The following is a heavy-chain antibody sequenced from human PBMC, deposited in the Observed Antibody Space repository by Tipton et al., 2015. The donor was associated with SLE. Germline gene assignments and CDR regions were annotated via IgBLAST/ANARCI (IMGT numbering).Heavy chain of an antibody. CDR3: ARQGQQLVRPYYYGMDV. Sequence: LRLTCTVSGGSISSYYWSWIRQPPGKGLEWIGYIYYSGSTNYNPSLKSRVTISVDTSKNQFSLKLSSVTAADTAVYYCARQGQQLVRPYYYGMDVWGQGTTVTVSS. J-gene: IGHJ6*02. D-gene: IGHD6-13*01. CDR2: IYYSGST. CDR1: GGSISSYY. V-gene: IGHV4-59*08.